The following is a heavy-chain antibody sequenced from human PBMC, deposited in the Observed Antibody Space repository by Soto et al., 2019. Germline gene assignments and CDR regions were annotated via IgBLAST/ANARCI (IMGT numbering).Heavy chain of an antibody. D-gene: IGHD3-10*01. CDR3: ASPRAQAGGPSGMDV. CDR1: GFTVSSNY. J-gene: IGHJ6*02. V-gene: IGHV3-53*02. CDR2: IYSGGST. Sequence: EVQLVETGGGLIQPGGSLRLSCAASGFTVSSNYMSWVRQAPGKGLEWVSVIYSGGSTYYADSVKGRFTISRDNSKNTLYLQMNSLRAEDTAVYYCASPRAQAGGPSGMDVWGQGTTVTVSS.